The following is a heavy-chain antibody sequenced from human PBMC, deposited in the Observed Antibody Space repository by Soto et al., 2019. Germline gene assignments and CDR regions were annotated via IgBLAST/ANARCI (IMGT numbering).Heavy chain of an antibody. J-gene: IGHJ4*02. CDR2: INPNSGGT. CDR1: GYTFTGYY. Sequence: ASVKVSCKASGYTFTGYYMHWVRQAPGQGLEWMGWINPNSGGTNYAQKFQGRVTMTRDTSISTAYMELSRLRSDDTAVYYCARIPRGFFGVVYFDYWGQGTLVTVSS. V-gene: IGHV1-2*02. CDR3: ARIPRGFFGVVYFDY. D-gene: IGHD3-3*01.